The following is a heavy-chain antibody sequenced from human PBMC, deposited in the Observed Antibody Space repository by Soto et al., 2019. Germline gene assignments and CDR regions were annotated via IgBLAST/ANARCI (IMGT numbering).Heavy chain of an antibody. Sequence: GGSLRLSCAASGFSFSSYGMHWVRQAPGKGLEWVAFIWYDGSNKYYVDSVKGRFTISRDNSKNTLSLQMNSLRAEDTAVYYCARGAMARGLTLDSWGQGTLVTVSS. J-gene: IGHJ4*02. V-gene: IGHV3-33*01. D-gene: IGHD3-10*01. CDR2: IWYDGSNK. CDR3: ARGAMARGLTLDS. CDR1: GFSFSSYG.